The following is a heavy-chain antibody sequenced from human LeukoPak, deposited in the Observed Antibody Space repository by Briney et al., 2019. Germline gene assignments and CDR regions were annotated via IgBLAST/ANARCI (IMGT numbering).Heavy chain of an antibody. CDR1: GFTFDDYG. CDR2: INWNGGST. J-gene: IGHJ4*02. D-gene: IGHD6-13*01. Sequence: GGSLRLSCAASGFTFDDYGMSWVRQAPGKGLEWVSGINWNGGSTGYADSVKGRFTIYRDNSKNTLYLQMNSLRIEDMAVYYCAKRGDSSSWSAFDYWGQGTLVTVSS. CDR3: AKRGDSSSWSAFDY. V-gene: IGHV3-20*04.